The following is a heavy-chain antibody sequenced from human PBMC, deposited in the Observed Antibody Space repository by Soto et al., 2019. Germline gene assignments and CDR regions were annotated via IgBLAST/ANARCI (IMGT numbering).Heavy chain of an antibody. CDR3: AKGSSSRQLIGLDV. Sequence: GGSLRLSCAASGFTFSSYGMHWVRQAPGKGLEWVAVISYDGSNKYYADSVKGRFTISRDNSKNTLYLQMNSLRAEDTAVYYCAKGSSSRQLIGLDVWGQGTTVTVSS. V-gene: IGHV3-30*18. J-gene: IGHJ6*02. CDR2: ISYDGSNK. D-gene: IGHD1-1*01. CDR1: GFTFSSYG.